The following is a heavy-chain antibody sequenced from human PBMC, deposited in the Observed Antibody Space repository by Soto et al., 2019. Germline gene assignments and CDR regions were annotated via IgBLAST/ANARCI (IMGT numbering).Heavy chain of an antibody. CDR3: ARQSRDTVVPVAANNCFDT. V-gene: IGHV1-46*01. CDR2: INPSGGST. Sequence: GASVKVSCKASGYTFTSYYMHWVRQAPGQGLEWMGIINPSGGSTSYAQKFQGRVTMTRDTSTSTVYMELSSLRSEDTAVYYCARQSRDTVVPVAANNCFDTWGQGTLVTVSS. J-gene: IGHJ5*02. CDR1: GYTFTSYY. D-gene: IGHD2-15*01.